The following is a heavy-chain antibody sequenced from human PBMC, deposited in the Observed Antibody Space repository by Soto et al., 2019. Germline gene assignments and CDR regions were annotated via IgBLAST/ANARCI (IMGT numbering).Heavy chain of an antibody. J-gene: IGHJ4*02. V-gene: IGHV4-61*01. CDR1: GGSVSSGTYY. Sequence: QVQLQEPGPGLVKPSETLSLTCTVSGGSVSSGTYYWSWIRQPPGKRLEWIGYIYYSGSTSYNPSFQSRLPISLDTSKNQFSLKLRSVTAADTAIYYCARGRYGDYDYWGQGTLVTVSS. CDR2: IYYSGST. D-gene: IGHD4-17*01. CDR3: ARGRYGDYDY.